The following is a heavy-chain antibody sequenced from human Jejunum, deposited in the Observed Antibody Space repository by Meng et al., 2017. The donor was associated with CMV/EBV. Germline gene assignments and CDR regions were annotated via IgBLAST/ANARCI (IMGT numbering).Heavy chain of an antibody. J-gene: IGHJ4*02. Sequence: GGSFSSTSYHWGWVRQSPGKGLEWVGSISYTGSTYYNPSLERRLTISVDRSKNQFSLKLTTATAADAAVYYCVRVDTMTTFLLDSWGPGTLVTVSS. V-gene: IGHV4-39*07. D-gene: IGHD4-11*01. CDR3: VRVDTMTTFLLDS. CDR1: GGSFSSTSYH. CDR2: ISYTGST.